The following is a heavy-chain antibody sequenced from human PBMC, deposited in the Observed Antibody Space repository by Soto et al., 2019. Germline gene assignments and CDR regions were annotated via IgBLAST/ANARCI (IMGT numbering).Heavy chain of an antibody. CDR1: GDSISSSDYF. CDR2: ISHSGGT. J-gene: IGHJ4*02. Sequence: QVQLQESGPGLVKPSQTLSLTCAVSGDSISSSDYFWTWIRQPPGKGLEWIGYISHSGGTNSSPSLQGRVSILVDTSKNPFSLRLSSVTAEDTAVYYCASELSGYAFGPGEVHWGRGTLVTVSS. D-gene: IGHD6-25*01. CDR3: ASELSGYAFGPGEVH. V-gene: IGHV4-30-4*01.